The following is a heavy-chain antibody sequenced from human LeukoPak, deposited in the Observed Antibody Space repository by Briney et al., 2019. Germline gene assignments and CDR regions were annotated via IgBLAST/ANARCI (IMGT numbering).Heavy chain of an antibody. CDR1: GGSFSGYY. CDR3: ARALHPIDY. Sequence: SETLSLTCAVYGGSFSGYYWSWIRRPPGKGLEWIGEINHSGSTNYNPSLKSRVTISVDTSKNQFSLKLSSVTAADTAVYYCARALHPIDYWGQGTLVTVSS. D-gene: IGHD4-11*01. CDR2: INHSGST. V-gene: IGHV4-34*01. J-gene: IGHJ4*02.